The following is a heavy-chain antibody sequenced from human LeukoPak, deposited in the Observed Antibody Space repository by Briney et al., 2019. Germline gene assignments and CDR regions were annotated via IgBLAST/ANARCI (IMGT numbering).Heavy chain of an antibody. CDR2: IKQDGSEK. Sequence: GGSLRLSFAASGFIIISYWMSWVRQAPGKGLEWVANIKQDGSEKYYVDSVKGRFTISRDNAKNSLYLQMSSLRADDMAVYYCATLVATTRFDYWGQGTLVTVSS. CDR3: ATLVATTRFDY. D-gene: IGHD5-12*01. CDR1: GFIIISYW. J-gene: IGHJ4*02. V-gene: IGHV3-7*01.